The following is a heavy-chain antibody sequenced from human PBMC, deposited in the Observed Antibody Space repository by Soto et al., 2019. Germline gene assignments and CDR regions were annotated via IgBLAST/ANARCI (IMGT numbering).Heavy chain of an antibody. CDR1: GFTFSSYC. Sequence: EVQLVESGGGLVQPGGSLRLSCVASGFTFSSYCMHWVRQAPGKGLVWVSSISNDGSSTSYADPVKGRFTISRDNAKNTLYLQMNSLRAEDTAVYYCARLPNKSPQNWGQGTLVIVSP. J-gene: IGHJ1*01. CDR2: ISNDGSST. CDR3: ARLPNKSPQN. V-gene: IGHV3-74*01.